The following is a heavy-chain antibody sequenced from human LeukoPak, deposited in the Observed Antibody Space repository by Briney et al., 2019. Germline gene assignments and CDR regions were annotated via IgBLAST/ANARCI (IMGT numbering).Heavy chain of an antibody. V-gene: IGHV3-7*01. CDR3: ARWYDILTGWYPYYYYGMDV. CDR2: IKQDGSEK. CDR1: GFTFSSYS. Sequence: GGSLRLSCAAYGFTFSSYSMNWVRQAPGKGLEWVANIKQDGSEKYYVDSVKGRFTISRDNAKNSLYLQMNSLRAEDTAVYYCARWYDILTGWYPYYYYGMDVWGQGTTVTVSS. J-gene: IGHJ6*02. D-gene: IGHD3-9*01.